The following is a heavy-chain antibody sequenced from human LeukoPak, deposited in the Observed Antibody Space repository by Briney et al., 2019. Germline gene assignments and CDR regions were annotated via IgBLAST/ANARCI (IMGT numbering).Heavy chain of an antibody. CDR2: IKEDGSEK. D-gene: IGHD3-22*01. J-gene: IGHJ3*02. V-gene: IGHV3-7*03. Sequence: GGSLRLSCAASGFTFSNYWMSWVRQAPGKGLEWVANIKEDGSEKYYVDSVKGRFTISRDNAKNSLYLQMNSLRAEDTAVYYCARESPYYYDSPDAFDIWGQGTMVTVSS. CDR3: ARESPYYYDSPDAFDI. CDR1: GFTFSNYW.